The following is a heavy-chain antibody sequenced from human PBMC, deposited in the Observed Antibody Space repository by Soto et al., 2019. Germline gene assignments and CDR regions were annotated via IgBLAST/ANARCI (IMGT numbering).Heavy chain of an antibody. D-gene: IGHD1-7*01. J-gene: IGHJ6*02. Sequence: SETLSLTCAVYGGSFSGYYWSWIRQPPGKGLEWIGEINHSGSTNYNPSLKSRVTISVDTSKNQFSLKLSSVTAADTAVYYCARLRKHNGNYLGSVYYYGMDVWGQGTTVTVSS. CDR2: INHSGST. V-gene: IGHV4-34*01. CDR1: GGSFSGYY. CDR3: ARLRKHNGNYLGSVYYYGMDV.